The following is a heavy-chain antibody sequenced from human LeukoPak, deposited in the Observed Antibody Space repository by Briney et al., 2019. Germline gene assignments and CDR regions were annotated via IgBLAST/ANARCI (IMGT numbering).Heavy chain of an antibody. J-gene: IGHJ3*02. D-gene: IGHD3-10*01. CDR2: IIPIFGTA. CDR3: ATGITMVRGVMWAFDI. CDR1: GGTFSSYA. Sequence: GASVKVSCKASGGTFSSYAISWVRQAPGQGLEWMGGIIPIFGTANYAQKFQGRVTITADKSTSTAYMELSSLRSEDTAVYYCATGITMVRGVMWAFDIWGQGTMVTVSS. V-gene: IGHV1-69*06.